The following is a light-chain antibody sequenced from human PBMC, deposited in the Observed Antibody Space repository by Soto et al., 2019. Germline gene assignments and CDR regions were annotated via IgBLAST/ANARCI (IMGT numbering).Light chain of an antibody. CDR2: DAS. CDR3: QVRTNWSIA. CDR1: QSVSVY. Sequence: VLTHSPSTLASAPGASSALAFRAGQSVSVYLAWYQQKPGQAPRLLIYDASKRATGITARFSGNGSGTDFTLTINNLEHEDFAVYYCQVRTNWSIAFGRGTRMEIK. V-gene: IGKV3-11*01. J-gene: IGKJ5*01.